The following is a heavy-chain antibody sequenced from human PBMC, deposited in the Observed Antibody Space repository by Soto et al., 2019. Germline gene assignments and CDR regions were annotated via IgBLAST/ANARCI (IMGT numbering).Heavy chain of an antibody. J-gene: IGHJ5*02. D-gene: IGHD6-19*01. V-gene: IGHV1-46*02. CDR1: GYTFNSYY. CDR2: INPSGGST. Sequence: ASVKVSCKASGYTFNSYYMHWVRQAPGQGLEWMGIINPSGGSTSYAQKFQGRVTMTRDTSTSTVYMELSSLRSEDTAVYYCARGSRIAVAGTNWFDPWGQGTLVTVSS. CDR3: ARGSRIAVAGTNWFDP.